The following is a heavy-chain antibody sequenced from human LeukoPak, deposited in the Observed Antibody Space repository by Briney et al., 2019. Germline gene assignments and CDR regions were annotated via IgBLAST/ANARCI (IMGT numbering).Heavy chain of an antibody. CDR1: GFTFSSYW. Sequence: GGSLRPSCAASGFTFSSYWMSWVRQAPGKGLEWVANIKQDGSEKYVDSVKGRFTISRDNAKSSLYLQMNSLRVEDTAVYYCARAYYDFWSGYYYYYYYGMDVWGQGTTVTVSS. CDR2: IKQDGSEK. J-gene: IGHJ6*02. CDR3: ARAYYDFWSGYYYYYYYGMDV. V-gene: IGHV3-7*04. D-gene: IGHD3-3*01.